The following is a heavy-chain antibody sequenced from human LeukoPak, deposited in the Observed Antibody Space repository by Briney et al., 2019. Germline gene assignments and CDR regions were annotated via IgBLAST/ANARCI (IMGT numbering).Heavy chain of an antibody. CDR3: ARGGCSGGSCYSSWFDP. D-gene: IGHD2-15*01. J-gene: IGHJ5*02. CDR1: GYTFYDYY. Sequence: ASVKVSCKASGYTFYDYYTHWVRRAPGQGLEWMGWIDPNSGVRNYAQKFQGRVTMTRDTSTSTAYMDLSSLTFDDTAVYYCARGGCSGGSCYSSWFDPWGQGTLVTVSS. CDR2: IDPNSGVR. V-gene: IGHV1-2*02.